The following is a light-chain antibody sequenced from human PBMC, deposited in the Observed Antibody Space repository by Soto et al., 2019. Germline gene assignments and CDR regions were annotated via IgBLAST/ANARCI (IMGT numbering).Light chain of an antibody. Sequence: EIVLTQSPATLSLSPGERATLSCRASQSVSSHLAWYQQKPGQAPRLLMYDASNRATGIPARFSGSGSGTDFTLTISSPEPEDFAVYYCQQRTNWPYTFGHGTKLEIK. CDR2: DAS. V-gene: IGKV3-11*01. CDR1: QSVSSH. CDR3: QQRTNWPYT. J-gene: IGKJ2*01.